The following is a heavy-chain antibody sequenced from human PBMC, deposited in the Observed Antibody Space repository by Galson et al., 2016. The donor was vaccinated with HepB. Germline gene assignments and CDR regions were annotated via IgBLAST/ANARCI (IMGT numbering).Heavy chain of an antibody. D-gene: IGHD5-12*01. J-gene: IGHJ6*02. CDR1: GFTFSPYS. CDR2: ISGTSRTI. Sequence: SLRLSCAGSGFTFSPYSMNWVRQAPGQGLEWVSYISGTSRTIYYADSVKGRFTISRDNAKNSLYLEMNSLRADDTAVYYCTRDAEATTSYGMDVWGQGTTVTVSS. CDR3: TRDAEATTSYGMDV. V-gene: IGHV3-48*04.